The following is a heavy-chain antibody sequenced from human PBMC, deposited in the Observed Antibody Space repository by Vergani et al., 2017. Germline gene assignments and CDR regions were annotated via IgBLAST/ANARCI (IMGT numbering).Heavy chain of an antibody. V-gene: IGHV1-2*02. D-gene: IGHD6-13*01. Sequence: QVQLVQSGAEVKKPGASVEVSCKASGYTFTGYYMHWVRQAPGQGLEWMGWINPNSGGTNYAQKFQGRVTMTRDTSISTAYMELSRLRSDDTAVYYCARACXHSSSWYVTNWFDPWGQGTLVTVSS. CDR1: GYTFTGYY. CDR3: ARACXHSSSWYVTNWFDP. CDR2: INPNSGGT. J-gene: IGHJ5*02.